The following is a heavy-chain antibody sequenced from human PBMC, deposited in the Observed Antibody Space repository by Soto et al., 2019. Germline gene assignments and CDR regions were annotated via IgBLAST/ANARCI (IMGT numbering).Heavy chain of an antibody. D-gene: IGHD4-4*01. J-gene: IGHJ4*02. CDR3: ARYDYNGYYFDY. CDR1: GYTIRTYY. CDR2: INPSGGST. Sequence: ASVKVSCKACGYTIRTYYRHWVRQAPGQGYEWMGIINPSGGSTTYAQKFQGRVTMTRDTSTTTVYMELSSLKSEDTAVYYCARYDYNGYYFDYWGQGTLVTVSS. V-gene: IGHV1-46*01.